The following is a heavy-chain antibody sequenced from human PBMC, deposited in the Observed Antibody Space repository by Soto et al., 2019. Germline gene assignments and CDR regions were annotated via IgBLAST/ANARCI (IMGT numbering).Heavy chain of an antibody. V-gene: IGHV5-51*01. J-gene: IGHJ4*02. CDR1: GYSFSSHW. D-gene: IGHD6-6*01. CDR3: ARRHYTRSSSWDFDF. CDR2: IYPGDSDT. Sequence: PGESLKISCKGSGYSFSSHWIGWVRQMPGKGLEWMGIIYPGDSDTEYSPSLQGQVTFSADKSLTTAYLQWSSLKASDTAIYYCARRHYTRSSSWDFDFWGQGTQATVSS.